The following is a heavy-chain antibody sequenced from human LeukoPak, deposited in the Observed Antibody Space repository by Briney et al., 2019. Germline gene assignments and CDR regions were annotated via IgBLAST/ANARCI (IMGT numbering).Heavy chain of an antibody. CDR1: GFSFGTYA. CDR2: VSGSGGNT. V-gene: IGHV3-23*01. J-gene: IGHJ4*02. CDR3: TKGGVVSAFGY. Sequence: GGSLTLSCTASGFSFGTYAMTWVRQAPGKGLEGVSTVSGSGGNTYYTDSVKDRCTISRDNSKNTLSLQMSSLRAEDTALYYCTKGGVVSAFGYWGQGVLVTVSS. D-gene: IGHD3-22*01.